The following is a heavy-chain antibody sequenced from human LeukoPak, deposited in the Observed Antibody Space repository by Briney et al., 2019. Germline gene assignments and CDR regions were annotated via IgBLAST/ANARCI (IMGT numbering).Heavy chain of an antibody. V-gene: IGHV1-2*02. CDR3: ARPMVRGVIPWFDP. Sequence: ASVKDSFKASGYTFTGYYMHWVRQAPGQGLEWMGWINPNSGGTNYAQKFQGRVTMTRDTSISTAYMELSRLRSDDTAVYYCARPMVRGVIPWFDPWGQGTLVTVSS. CDR2: INPNSGGT. D-gene: IGHD3-10*01. CDR1: GYTFTGYY. J-gene: IGHJ5*02.